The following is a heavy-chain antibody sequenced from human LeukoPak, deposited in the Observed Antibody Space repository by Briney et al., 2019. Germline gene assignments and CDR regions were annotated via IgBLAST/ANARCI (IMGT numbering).Heavy chain of an antibody. J-gene: IGHJ4*02. D-gene: IGHD5-24*01. CDR2: INHSGST. CDR3: ARLRDGYNGGGVDY. V-gene: IGHV4-34*01. Sequence: KPSETLSLTCAVYGGSFSGYYWSWIRQPPGKGLEWIGEINHSGSTNYNPSLKSRVTISGDTSKNQFSLKLSSVTAADTAVYYCARLRDGYNGGGVDYWGQGTLVTVSS. CDR1: GGSFSGYY.